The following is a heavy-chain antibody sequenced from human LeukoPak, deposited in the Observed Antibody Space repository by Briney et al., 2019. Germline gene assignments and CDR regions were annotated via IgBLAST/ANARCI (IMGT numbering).Heavy chain of an antibody. V-gene: IGHV3-48*02. CDR2: ISTTGTTI. J-gene: IGHJ4*02. CDR3: AGVWQDYSGVDY. Sequence: GGSLRLSCAASGFTFSAYHIYWVRQAPGKGLEWISYISTTGTTIHYADSVKGRFAISRGNAKSSLYLQMNSLRDEDTAVYYCAGVWQDYSGVDYWGQGTLVTVSS. CDR1: GFTFSAYH. D-gene: IGHD2-21*01.